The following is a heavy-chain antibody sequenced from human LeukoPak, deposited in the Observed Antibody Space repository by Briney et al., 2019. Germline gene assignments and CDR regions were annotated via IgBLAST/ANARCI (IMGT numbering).Heavy chain of an antibody. CDR1: GFTFDDYA. J-gene: IGHJ5*02. CDR3: AKDGDSYGSGSLSDP. Sequence: GGSLRLSCAASGFTFDDYAMHWVRQAPGKGLEWVSLISGDGGSTYYADSVKGRFTISRDNSKNSLYLQMNSLRTEDTALYYCAKDGDSYGSGSLSDPWGQGTLVTVSS. V-gene: IGHV3-43*02. D-gene: IGHD3-10*01. CDR2: ISGDGGST.